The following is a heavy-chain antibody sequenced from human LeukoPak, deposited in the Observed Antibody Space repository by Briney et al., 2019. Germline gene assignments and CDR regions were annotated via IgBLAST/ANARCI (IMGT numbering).Heavy chain of an antibody. CDR1: GFTFSSYT. Sequence: GSLRLSCAASGFTFSSYTMNWVRQAPGKGLEWVSSISSSSTYINYADSVKGRFTISRDKAKNSLYLQMNSLRAEDTAVYYCARDRSPGNFDYWGQGTLVTVSS. V-gene: IGHV3-21*01. D-gene: IGHD3-10*01. CDR2: ISSSSTYI. J-gene: IGHJ4*02. CDR3: ARDRSPGNFDY.